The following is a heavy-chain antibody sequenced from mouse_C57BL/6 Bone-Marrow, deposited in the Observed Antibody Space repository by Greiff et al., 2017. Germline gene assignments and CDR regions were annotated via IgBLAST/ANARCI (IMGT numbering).Heavy chain of an antibody. D-gene: IGHD1-1*01. CDR2: IYPGSGST. J-gene: IGHJ4*01. V-gene: IGHV1-55*01. CDR3: AREGYGSSFYAMDY. Sequence: QVQLQQPGAELVKPGASVKMSCKASGYTFTSYWITWVKQRPGQGLEWIGDIYPGSGSTNYNEKLKSKATLTVATYSSTAYMQRSSLTSEDSAVYYCAREGYGSSFYAMDYWGQGTSVTVSS. CDR1: GYTFTSYW.